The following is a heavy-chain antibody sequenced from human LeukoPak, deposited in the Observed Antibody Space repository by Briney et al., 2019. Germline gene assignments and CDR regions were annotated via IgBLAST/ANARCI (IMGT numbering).Heavy chain of an antibody. D-gene: IGHD3-22*01. V-gene: IGHV5-51*01. CDR1: GYSFSNYW. J-gene: IGHJ4*02. Sequence: GESLKISCEGSGYSFSNYWLGWVRQMPGKGLEWMGIIYPGDSDTRYSPSFQGQVTISADKSISTAYLQWSSLKASDTAMYYCARVDYYDRSGYFDYWDQGTQVTVSS. CDR2: IYPGDSDT. CDR3: ARVDYYDRSGYFDY.